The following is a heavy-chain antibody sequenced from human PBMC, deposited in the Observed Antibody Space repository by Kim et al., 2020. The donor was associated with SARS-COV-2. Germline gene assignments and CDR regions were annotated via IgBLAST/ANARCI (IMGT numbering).Heavy chain of an antibody. Sequence: PSLKSRVTISVDTSKNQLSLKLTSVSAADTAVYYCARRPSLITFGPYYFDYWGQGILVAVSS. D-gene: IGHD3-16*01. CDR3: ARRPSLITFGPYYFDY. J-gene: IGHJ4*02. V-gene: IGHV4-39*01.